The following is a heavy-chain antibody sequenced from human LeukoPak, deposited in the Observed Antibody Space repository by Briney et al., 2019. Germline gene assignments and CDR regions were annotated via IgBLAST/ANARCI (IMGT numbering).Heavy chain of an antibody. CDR2: IYYSGST. D-gene: IGHD3-10*01. CDR1: GVSISSSSYY. Sequence: SETLSLTCTVSGVSISSSSYYWGWLRQPPGKGLEWIGSIYYSGSTYYNPSLKSRVTISVDTSKNQFTLKLSSVTAADTAVYYCARAGEYYYGSGSYYSPIYYMDVWGKGTTVTVSS. V-gene: IGHV4-39*06. CDR3: ARAGEYYYGSGSYYSPIYYMDV. J-gene: IGHJ6*03.